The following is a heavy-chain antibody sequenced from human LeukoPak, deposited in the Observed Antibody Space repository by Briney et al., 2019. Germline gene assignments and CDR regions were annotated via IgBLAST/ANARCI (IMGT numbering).Heavy chain of an antibody. D-gene: IGHD3-16*01. V-gene: IGHV3-30-3*01. J-gene: IGHJ4*02. CDR1: GFTFSSYA. Sequence: PGGSLRLSCAASGFTFSSYAMHWVRQAPGKGLEWVAVISYDGSSKYYADSVKGRLTISRDNSKNTLYLQMNSLRTEDTAVYYCARDRLGDTAQYYFDYWGQGTLVTVSS. CDR3: ARDRLGDTAQYYFDY. CDR2: ISYDGSSK.